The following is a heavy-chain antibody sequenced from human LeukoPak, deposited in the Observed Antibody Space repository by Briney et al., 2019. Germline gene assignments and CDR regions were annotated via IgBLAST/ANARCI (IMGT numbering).Heavy chain of an antibody. CDR2: ISSSGSHI. CDR1: GFTFSDYY. Sequence: GGSLRLSCAASGFTFSDYYMSWIRQAPGMGLEWVACISSSGSHIYYADSMKGRFTISRDNAKNSLYLQMTSLRVEDTAVYYCARGERGSNWADYWGQGTLVTVSS. V-gene: IGHV3-11*04. CDR3: ARGERGSNWADY. D-gene: IGHD6-13*01. J-gene: IGHJ4*02.